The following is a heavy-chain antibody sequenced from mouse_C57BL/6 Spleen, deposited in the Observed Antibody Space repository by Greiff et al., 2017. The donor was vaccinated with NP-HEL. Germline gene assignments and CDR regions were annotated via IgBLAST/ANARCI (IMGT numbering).Heavy chain of an antibody. J-gene: IGHJ4*01. CDR3: ARDGSPYYAMDY. V-gene: IGHV1-69*01. CDR2: IDPSDSYT. D-gene: IGHD1-1*01. CDR1: GYTFTSYW. Sequence: VQLQQPGAELVMPGASVKLSCKASGYTFTSYWMHWVKQRPGQGLEWIGEIDPSDSYTNYNQKFKGKSTLTVDKSSSTAYMQLSSLTSEDSAVYYCARDGSPYYAMDYWGQGTSVTVSS.